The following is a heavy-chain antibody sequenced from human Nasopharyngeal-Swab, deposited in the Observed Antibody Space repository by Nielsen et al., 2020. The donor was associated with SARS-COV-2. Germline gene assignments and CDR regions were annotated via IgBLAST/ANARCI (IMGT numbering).Heavy chain of an antibody. CDR3: ARVAAGGFDWYSRYYGMDV. CDR1: GFTVSSNY. D-gene: IGHD3-9*01. V-gene: IGHV3-53*01. Sequence: GGSLRLSCAASGFTVSSNYVSWVHQAPGKGLEGVSVIYSGGSTYYADSVKGRFTISRDNSKNTLYLQMNSLRAEDTAVYYCARVAAGGFDWYSRYYGMDVWGQGTTVTVSS. J-gene: IGHJ6*02. CDR2: IYSGGST.